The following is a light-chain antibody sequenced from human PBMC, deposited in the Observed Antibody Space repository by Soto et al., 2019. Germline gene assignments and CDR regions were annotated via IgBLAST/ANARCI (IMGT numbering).Light chain of an antibody. V-gene: IGKV3-15*01. CDR3: QQDSKGPT. CDR1: QSVSGN. CDR2: DTA. Sequence: EIVMTQSPAPLSVSPGDSAPLSCRASQSVSGNLDRYQQKPAQPPRLLIYDTASRATAIPARFSGSGSGTDFTLTISSLHSEDFAVYYCQQDSKGPTFGQGTRLEIK. J-gene: IGKJ5*01.